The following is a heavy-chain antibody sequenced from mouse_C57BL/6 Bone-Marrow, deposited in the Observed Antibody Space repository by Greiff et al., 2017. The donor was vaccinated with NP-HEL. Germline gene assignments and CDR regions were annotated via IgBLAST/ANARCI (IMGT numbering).Heavy chain of an antibody. CDR3: LDSSEGY. V-gene: IGHV14-4*01. CDR2: IDPENGDT. Sequence: EVQLQQSGAELVRPGASVKLSCTASGFNIKDDYMHWVKQRPEQGLEWIGWIDPENGDTEYASKFQGKATITADTSSNTAYLQLSSLTSEDTAVYYCLDSSEGYWGQGTTLTLSS. D-gene: IGHD3-2*02. CDR1: GFNIKDDY. J-gene: IGHJ2*01.